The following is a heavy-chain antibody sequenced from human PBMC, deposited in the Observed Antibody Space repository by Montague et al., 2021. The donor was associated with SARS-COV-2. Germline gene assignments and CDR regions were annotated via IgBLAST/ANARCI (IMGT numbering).Heavy chain of an antibody. CDR3: ATGSAMVRGGWFDP. CDR1: GYTLIELP. D-gene: IGHD3-10*01. J-gene: IGHJ5*02. Sequence: SVKVSCKVSGYTLIELPMHWVRQAPGKGLEWMGGFDPEDGETIYAQKFQSRVSMTEDTSTDTAYMELSSLRSEDTAVYYCATGSAMVRGGWFDPWGQGTLVTVSS. CDR2: FDPEDGET. V-gene: IGHV1-24*01.